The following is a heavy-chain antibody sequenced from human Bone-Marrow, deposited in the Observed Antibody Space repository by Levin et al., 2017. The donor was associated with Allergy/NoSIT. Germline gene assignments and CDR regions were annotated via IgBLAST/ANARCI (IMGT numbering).Heavy chain of an antibody. CDR2: ISGRGGST. V-gene: IGHV3-23*01. D-gene: IGHD4-17*01. Sequence: LSLTCAASGFPFSNSAMSWVRQTPGKGLEWVSSISGRGGSTFYADSVKGRFTISRDNFKNILYLDMNSLTAEDTAVYYCANRYGDYLYYFDSWGQGTLVTVSS. CDR3: ANRYGDYLYYFDS. J-gene: IGHJ4*02. CDR1: GFPFSNSA.